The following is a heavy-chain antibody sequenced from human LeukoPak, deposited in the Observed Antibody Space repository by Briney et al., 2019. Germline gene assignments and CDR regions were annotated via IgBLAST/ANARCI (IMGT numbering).Heavy chain of an antibody. CDR2: ISYDGSNK. CDR3: ASNFGPGAFDI. Sequence: PGGSLRLSCAASGFTFSSYAMRWVRQAPGKGLEWVAVISYDGSNKYYADSVKGRFTISRDNSKNTLYLQMNSLRAEDTAVYYCASNFGPGAFDIWGQGTMVTVSS. J-gene: IGHJ3*02. V-gene: IGHV3-30-3*01. D-gene: IGHD1-20*01. CDR1: GFTFSSYA.